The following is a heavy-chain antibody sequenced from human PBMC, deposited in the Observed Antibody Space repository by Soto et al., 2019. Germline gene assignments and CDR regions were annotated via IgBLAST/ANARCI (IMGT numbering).Heavy chain of an antibody. D-gene: IGHD3-22*01. CDR1: GFTFSSFA. Sequence: GGSLRLSCAASGFTFSSFAMSWVRQAPGKGLDWVPAISGSGGSTYSADSVKGRFTISRDNSKNTLYLQMSSLRAEDTAVYYCATDAHDSSGYYYGSFDYWGQGTLVTVSS. CDR3: ATDAHDSSGYYYGSFDY. CDR2: ISGSGGST. V-gene: IGHV3-23*01. J-gene: IGHJ4*02.